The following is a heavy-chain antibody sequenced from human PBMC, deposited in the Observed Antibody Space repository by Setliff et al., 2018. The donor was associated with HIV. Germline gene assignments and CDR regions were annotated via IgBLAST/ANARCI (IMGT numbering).Heavy chain of an antibody. CDR2: INPSGGST. V-gene: IGHV1-46*01. D-gene: IGHD1-1*01. Sequence: ASVKVSCKTSGYSFTSYYIHWVRRAPGQGLEWVGIINPSGGSTSYRQKFQGRVTMTRDTSTSTVYMELSSLRSEDTAVYYCARDRPLQSVYVMDVWGQGTTVTVSS. J-gene: IGHJ6*02. CDR1: GYSFTSYY. CDR3: ARDRPLQSVYVMDV.